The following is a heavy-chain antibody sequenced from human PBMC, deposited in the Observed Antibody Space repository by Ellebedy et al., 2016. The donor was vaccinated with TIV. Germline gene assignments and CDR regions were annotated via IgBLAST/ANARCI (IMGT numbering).Heavy chain of an antibody. CDR1: GGSMINYY. J-gene: IGHJ6*02. V-gene: IGHV4-59*08. CDR2: IYYTGTT. Sequence: MPSETLSLTCSVSGGSMINYYWSWIRQSPGKGLEWIGYIYYTGTTNYDPSLKSRVTMSVDTSKNQFSLKLNSVTAADTGVYYCAKLAAVAYLRAVNYHSMDVWGQGTTVTVSS. CDR3: AKLAAVAYLRAVNYHSMDV. D-gene: IGHD6-13*01.